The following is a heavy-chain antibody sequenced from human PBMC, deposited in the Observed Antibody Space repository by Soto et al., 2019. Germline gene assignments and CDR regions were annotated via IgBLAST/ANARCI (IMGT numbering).Heavy chain of an antibody. V-gene: IGHV4-39*01. CDR3: ARPQTMYGNFDY. CDR1: GGSISSSSYY. CDR2: IYYSGST. D-gene: IGHD3-10*02. J-gene: IGHJ4*02. Sequence: QLQLQESGPGLVKPSETLSLTCTVSGGSISSSSYYWGWIRQPPGKGLEWIGSIYYSGSTYYNPSLKSRVTISVDTSKNQFSLKLSSVTAADTAVYYCARPQTMYGNFDYWGQGTLVTVSS.